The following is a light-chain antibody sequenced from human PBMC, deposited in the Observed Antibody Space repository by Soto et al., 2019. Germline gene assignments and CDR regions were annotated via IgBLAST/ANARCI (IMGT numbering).Light chain of an antibody. CDR2: DAS. J-gene: IGKJ1*01. CDR1: QSVSTY. V-gene: IGKV3-11*01. Sequence: EIVLTQSPATLSLSPGERATLSCRASQSVSTYLAWYQQKPGQAPRLLIYDASNRATGIPARFSGSGSGTDLTLTISSLEPEDFAVYYCQQRNNWPLLTFGQGTKVEIK. CDR3: QQRNNWPLLT.